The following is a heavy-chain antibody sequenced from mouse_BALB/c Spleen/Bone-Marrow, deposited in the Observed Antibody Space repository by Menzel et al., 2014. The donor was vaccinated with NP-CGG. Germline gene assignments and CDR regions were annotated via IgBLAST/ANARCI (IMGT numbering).Heavy chain of an antibody. J-gene: IGHJ3*01. V-gene: IGHV5-15*02. CDR2: ISNLAYSI. CDR3: ARDEGELGRGWFAY. Sequence: EVKVVESGGGLVQPGGSRKLSCAASGFTFSDYRMAWVRQAPGKGPEWVAFISNLAYSIHYADTVTGRFTISRENAKNTLCLEMSSLRSEDTAVYYCARDEGELGRGWFAYWGQGTLVTVSA. D-gene: IGHD3-3*01. CDR1: GFTFSDYR.